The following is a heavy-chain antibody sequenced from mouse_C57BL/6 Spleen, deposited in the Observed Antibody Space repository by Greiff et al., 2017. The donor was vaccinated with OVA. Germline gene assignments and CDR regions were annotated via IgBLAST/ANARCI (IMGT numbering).Heavy chain of an antibody. CDR3: ARHFDYDGSFAY. CDR2: ISSGGSYT. Sequence: DVHLVESGGDLVKPGGSLKLSCAASGFTFSSYGMSWVRQTPDKRLEWVATISSGGSYTYYPDSVKGRFTISRDNAKNTLYLQMSSLKSEDTAMYYCARHFDYDGSFAYWGQGTLVTVSA. D-gene: IGHD2-4*01. V-gene: IGHV5-6*01. J-gene: IGHJ3*01. CDR1: GFTFSSYG.